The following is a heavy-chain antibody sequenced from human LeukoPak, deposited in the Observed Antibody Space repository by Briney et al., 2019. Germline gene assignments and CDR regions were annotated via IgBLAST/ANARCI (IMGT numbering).Heavy chain of an antibody. V-gene: IGHV1-18*01. CDR3: ERAIPVQGAAAGTVFDY. D-gene: IGHD6-13*01. Sequence: ASVKVSCKASGYTFTSYGISWVRQAPGQGLEWMGWISAYNGNTNYAQKLQGRVTMTTDTSTSTAYMELRSLRSDDTAVYYCERAIPVQGAAAGTVFDYWGQGTLVTVSS. CDR2: ISAYNGNT. CDR1: GYTFTSYG. J-gene: IGHJ4*02.